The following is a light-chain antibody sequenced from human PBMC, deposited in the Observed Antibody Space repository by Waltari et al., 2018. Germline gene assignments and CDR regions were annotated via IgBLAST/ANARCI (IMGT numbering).Light chain of an antibody. Sequence: SVLTQDPAVSVALGQTGRSTCQGDSLRSHYASWYQQKPGQAPVRVIYGKHHRPTGIPDRCSGSSSGKTASLTITGAQAEDEADYYCNSRDSSGNLVVFGGGTKLTVL. CDR1: SLRSHY. J-gene: IGLJ2*01. V-gene: IGLV3-19*01. CDR3: NSRDSSGNLVV. CDR2: GKH.